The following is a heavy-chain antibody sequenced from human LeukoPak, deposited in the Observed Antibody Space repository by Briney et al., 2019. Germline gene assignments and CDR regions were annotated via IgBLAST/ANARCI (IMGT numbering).Heavy chain of an antibody. V-gene: IGHV4-34*01. CDR3: ARGFSGSSPGYYFDY. CDR1: GGSFSGYY. D-gene: IGHD6-6*01. Sequence: SETLSLTCAVYGGSFSGYYWSWIRQPPGKGLEWIGEINHSGSNNYNPSLKSRVTISVDTSKNQFSLKLSSVTAADTAVYYCARGFSGSSPGYYFDYWGQGTLVTDSS. J-gene: IGHJ4*02. CDR2: INHSGSN.